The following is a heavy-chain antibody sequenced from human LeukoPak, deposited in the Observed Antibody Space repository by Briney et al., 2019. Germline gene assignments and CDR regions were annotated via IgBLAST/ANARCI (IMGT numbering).Heavy chain of an antibody. Sequence: GGSLRLSCAASGFTFSDYYMSWIRQAPGKGLEWVSYISSSGSTIYYADSVKGRFTISRDNAKNSLYLQMNSLRAEDTAVYYCARERIVVVPAAGGAFDIWGQGTMVTVSS. CDR3: ARERIVVVPAAGGAFDI. D-gene: IGHD2-2*01. V-gene: IGHV3-11*04. CDR2: ISSSGSTI. CDR1: GFTFSDYY. J-gene: IGHJ3*02.